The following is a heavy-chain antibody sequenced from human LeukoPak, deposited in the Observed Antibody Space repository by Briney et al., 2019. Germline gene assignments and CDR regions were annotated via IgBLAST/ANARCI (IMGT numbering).Heavy chain of an antibody. CDR3: ARTRWFDP. V-gene: IGHV4-59*01. Sequence: SETLSLTCTVAGGSISSYYWSWIRQPPGKGLEWIGYIYYSGSTNYNPSLKSRVTISVDTSKNQFSLKLSSVTAADTAVYYCARTRWFDPWGQGTLVTVSS. J-gene: IGHJ5*02. CDR2: IYYSGST. CDR1: GGSISSYY.